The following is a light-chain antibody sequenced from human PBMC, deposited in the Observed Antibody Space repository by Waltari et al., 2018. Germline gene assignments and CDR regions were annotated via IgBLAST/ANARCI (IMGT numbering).Light chain of an antibody. V-gene: IGLV2-14*03. Sequence: QSALTQPASVSGSTGPSIPISCTANIIDVGGYNYVSWYQQHPGKVPKLMIYDVSRRPSGISNRFSGSKSGKTASLTISGLQAEDEADYYCASYTRSTFTWVFGGGTKLTVL. CDR3: ASYTRSTFTWV. CDR2: DVS. CDR1: IIDVGGYNY. J-gene: IGLJ3*02.